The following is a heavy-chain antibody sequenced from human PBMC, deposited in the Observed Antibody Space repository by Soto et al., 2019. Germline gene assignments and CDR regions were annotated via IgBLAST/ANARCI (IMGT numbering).Heavy chain of an antibody. V-gene: IGHV4-59*08. Sequence: QVQLQESGPGLVKPSETLSLTCTVSGGSISSYYWSWIRQPPGKGLEWIGYIYYSGSTNYNPSLTSRVTISVDTSKNQFSLKLSSVTAADTAVYYCARLHSEGGSCHPHCLGNWFDPWGLGTLVTVSS. D-gene: IGHD2-15*01. CDR3: ARLHSEGGSCHPHCLGNWFDP. CDR2: IYYSGST. CDR1: GGSISSYY. J-gene: IGHJ5*02.